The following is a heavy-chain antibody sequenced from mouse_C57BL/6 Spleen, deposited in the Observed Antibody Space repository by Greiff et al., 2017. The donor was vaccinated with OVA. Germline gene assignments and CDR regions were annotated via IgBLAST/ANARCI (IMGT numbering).Heavy chain of an antibody. V-gene: IGHV1-26*01. J-gene: IGHJ4*01. CDR1: GYTFTDSY. CDR2: INPNNGGT. Sequence: EVQLQQSGPELVKPGASVKISCKASGYTFTDSYMNWVKQSHGKSLEWIGDINPNNGGTSYNQKFKGKATLTVDKSSSTAYMELRSLTSEDSAFYYCARGDDGYPCYYALDYWGQGTTVTVSS. CDR3: ARGDDGYPCYYALDY. D-gene: IGHD2-3*01.